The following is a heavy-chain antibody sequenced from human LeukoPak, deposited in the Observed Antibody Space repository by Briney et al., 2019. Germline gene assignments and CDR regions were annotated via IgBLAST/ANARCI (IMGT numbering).Heavy chain of an antibody. D-gene: IGHD6-13*01. CDR2: INTNTGNP. CDR1: GYTFTSYA. Sequence: GASVKVSCKASGYTFTSYAMNWVRQAPGQGLEWMGWINTNTGNPTYAQGFTGRFVFSLDTSVSTAYLQISSLKAEDTAVYYCARSLFDIAAAEGHWFDPWDQGTLVTVSS. CDR3: ARSLFDIAAAEGHWFDP. V-gene: IGHV7-4-1*02. J-gene: IGHJ5*02.